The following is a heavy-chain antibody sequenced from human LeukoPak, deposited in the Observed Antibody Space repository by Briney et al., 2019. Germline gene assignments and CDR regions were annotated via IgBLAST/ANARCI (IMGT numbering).Heavy chain of an antibody. V-gene: IGHV1-69*01. CDR2: IIPIFGTA. CDR3: ARDLGVPAAPIGYYYYMDV. J-gene: IGHJ6*03. CDR1: GGTFSSYA. Sequence: SVKVSCKASGGTFSSYAISWVRQAPGQGLEWMGGIIPIFGTANYAQKFQGRVTITADESTSTAYMELSSLRSEDTAVYYCARDLGVPAAPIGYYYYMDVWGKGTTVTVSS. D-gene: IGHD2-2*01.